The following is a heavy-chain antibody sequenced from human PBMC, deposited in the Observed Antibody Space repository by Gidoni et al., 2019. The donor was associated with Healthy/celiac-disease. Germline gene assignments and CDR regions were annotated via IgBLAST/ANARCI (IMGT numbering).Heavy chain of an antibody. CDR3: TTDFEDSGWYRFDY. V-gene: IGHV3-15*01. J-gene: IGHJ4*02. CDR2: IKSKTDGGTT. CDR1: GFTFSNAW. Sequence: EVQLVESGGGLVKPGGSLRLSCAASGFTFSNAWMSWVRQAPGKGLEWVGRIKSKTDGGTTDYAAPVKGRFTISRDDSKNTLYLQMNSLKTEDTAVYYCTTDFEDSGWYRFDYWGQGTLVTVSS. D-gene: IGHD6-19*01.